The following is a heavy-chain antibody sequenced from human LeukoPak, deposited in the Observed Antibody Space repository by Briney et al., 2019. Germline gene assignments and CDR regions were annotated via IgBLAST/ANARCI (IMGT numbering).Heavy chain of an antibody. CDR2: IYYRGST. Sequence: SETLSLTCTVSGGSIDGYYWSWIRQPPEKGLEWIGYIYYRGSTNYNPSLKSRVTISLDTSKNQFFLNLSSVTAADTAVYYCARADYDTSAYYYTFDYWGQGALVTVSS. D-gene: IGHD3-22*01. CDR3: ARADYDTSAYYYTFDY. J-gene: IGHJ4*02. CDR1: GGSIDGYY. V-gene: IGHV4-59*01.